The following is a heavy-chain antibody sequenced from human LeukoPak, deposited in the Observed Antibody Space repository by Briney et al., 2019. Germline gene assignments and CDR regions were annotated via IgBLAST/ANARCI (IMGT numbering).Heavy chain of an antibody. CDR1: GYTFTSFG. J-gene: IGHJ5*02. D-gene: IGHD3-3*01. CDR2: ISAYNGNT. Sequence: ASVKVSCKASGYTFTSFGFNWVRQAPGQGLEWMGWISAYNGNTNYAQKLQGRVTMTTDTFTSTAYMELSSLKSEDTAVYYCAIDLRSWGQGTLVTVSS. V-gene: IGHV1-18*01. CDR3: AIDLRS.